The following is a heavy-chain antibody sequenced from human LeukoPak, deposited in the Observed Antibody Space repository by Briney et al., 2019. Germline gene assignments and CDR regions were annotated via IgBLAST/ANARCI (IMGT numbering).Heavy chain of an antibody. CDR2: IYTSGST. J-gene: IGHJ4*02. Sequence: PSETLSLTCTVSSDSISTYYWSWIRQPAGKGLEWIGRIYTSGSTNYNPSLKSRVTMSVDTSKNQFSLKLSSVTAADTAVYYCARARRDYCSGGSCFYYFDYWGQGTLVTVSS. CDR1: SDSISTYY. CDR3: ARARRDYCSGGSCFYYFDY. D-gene: IGHD2-15*01. V-gene: IGHV4-4*07.